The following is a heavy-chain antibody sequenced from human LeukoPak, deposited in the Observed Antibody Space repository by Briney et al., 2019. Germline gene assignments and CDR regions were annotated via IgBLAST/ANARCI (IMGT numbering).Heavy chain of an antibody. V-gene: IGHV3-7*01. D-gene: IGHD5-18*01. CDR3: ARVDTAMGYYFDY. CDR1: GLTFSSYW. Sequence: GGSLRLSCAASGLTFSSYWMSWVRQAPGKGLEWVANIEQDGSEKYYVDSVKGRFTISRDNAKNSLYLQMNSLRAEDTAVYYCARVDTAMGYYFDYWGQGTLVTVSS. J-gene: IGHJ4*02. CDR2: IEQDGSEK.